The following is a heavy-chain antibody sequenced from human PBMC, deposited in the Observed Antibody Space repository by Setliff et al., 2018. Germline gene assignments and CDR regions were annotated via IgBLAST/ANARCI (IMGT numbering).Heavy chain of an antibody. J-gene: IGHJ3*02. CDR2: AHQSGTT. V-gene: IGHV4-38-2*01. D-gene: IGHD2-21*01. CDR1: DYSITNNYY. CDR3: ARGRMRGSCGGPSCTYDPFDI. Sequence: SETLSLTCAVSDYSITNNYYWGWIRQAPGKGLEWIGTAHQSGTTFYNPSLRSRVTISVDTSKNQFSLILRSVTAADTAVYYCARGRMRGSCGGPSCTYDPFDIWGQGTPVTVSS.